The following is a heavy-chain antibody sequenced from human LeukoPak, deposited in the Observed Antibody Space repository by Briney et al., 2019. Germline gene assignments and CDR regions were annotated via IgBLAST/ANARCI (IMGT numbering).Heavy chain of an antibody. CDR3: ARATYYYDTSGYYVDY. Sequence: ASVKVSCKASGYTFGSYDINWVRQAPGQGLEWMGWMNPNSGNTGYAQKFQGRVTMTRSTSISTVYMELSSLRSEDTAVYYCARATYYYDTSGYYVDYWGQGTLVTVSS. D-gene: IGHD3-22*01. J-gene: IGHJ4*02. V-gene: IGHV1-8*01. CDR2: MNPNSGNT. CDR1: GYTFGSYD.